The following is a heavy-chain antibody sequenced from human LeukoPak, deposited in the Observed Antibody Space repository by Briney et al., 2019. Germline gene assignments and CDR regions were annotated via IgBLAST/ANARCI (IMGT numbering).Heavy chain of an antibody. J-gene: IGHJ3*02. CDR2: IYYSGST. D-gene: IGHD1-26*01. CDR3: ARGVVGGTYDAFDI. CDR1: GGSISSGGYY. Sequence: SETLSLTCTVSGGSISSGGYYWSWIRQHPGKGLERIGYIYYSGSTYYNPSLKSRVTISVDTSKNQFSLKLSSVTAADTAVYYCARGVVGGTYDAFDIWGQGTTVTVSS. V-gene: IGHV4-31*03.